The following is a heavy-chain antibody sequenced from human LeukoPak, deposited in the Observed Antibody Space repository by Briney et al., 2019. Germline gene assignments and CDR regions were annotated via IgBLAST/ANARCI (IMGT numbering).Heavy chain of an antibody. D-gene: IGHD3-16*01. J-gene: IGHJ4*02. Sequence: SETLSLTCAVYGGSFSYYWSWIRQPPGKGLEWIVYIYHSGSTNYNPSLKSRVTTSVDTSRNQFSLNLSSVTAADTAVYYCAVLGNYALDYWGQGTLVTVSS. CDR2: IYHSGST. CDR1: GGSFSYY. CDR3: AVLGNYALDY. V-gene: IGHV4-59*01.